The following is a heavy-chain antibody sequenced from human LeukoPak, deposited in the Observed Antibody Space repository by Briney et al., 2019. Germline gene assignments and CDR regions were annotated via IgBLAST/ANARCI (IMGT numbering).Heavy chain of an antibody. CDR1: GFTFSSYE. V-gene: IGHV3-48*03. J-gene: IGHJ6*04. CDR2: ISSSGSTI. CDR3: AELGITMIGGV. Sequence: GGSLRLSCAASGFTFSSYEMNWVRQAPGKGLEGVSYISSSGSTIYYADSVKGRVTISRDNAKNSLYLQMSSLRAEDTAVYYCAELGITMIGGVWGKGTTVTISS. D-gene: IGHD3-10*02.